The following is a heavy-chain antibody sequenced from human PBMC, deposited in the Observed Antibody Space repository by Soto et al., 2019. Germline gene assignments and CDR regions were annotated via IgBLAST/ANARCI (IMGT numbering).Heavy chain of an antibody. J-gene: IGHJ5*02. Sequence: ASETLSLTCTVSGGSISSSSYYWGWIRQPPGKGLEWIGSIYYSGSTYYNPSLKSRVTISVDTSKNQFSLKLSSVTAADTAVYYCASSHYGPHNWFDPWGQGTRVTVSS. V-gene: IGHV4-39*01. D-gene: IGHD4-17*01. CDR1: GGSISSSSYY. CDR3: ASSHYGPHNWFDP. CDR2: IYYSGST.